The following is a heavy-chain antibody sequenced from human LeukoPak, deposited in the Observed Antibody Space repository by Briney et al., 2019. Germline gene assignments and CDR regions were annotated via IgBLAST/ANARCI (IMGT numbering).Heavy chain of an antibody. V-gene: IGHV1-18*01. CDR1: GYTFTDHG. J-gene: IGHJ4*02. Sequence: ASVKVSCKASGYTFTDHGISWVRQAPGHGLEWMGLISIYNANTNYAQRLQGRVTMTTDTSTNTAYIELRSLRSDDTAVYYCARTSYYYDTYYFDYWGQGTLVTVSS. CDR2: ISIYNANT. CDR3: ARTSYYYDTYYFDY. D-gene: IGHD3-22*01.